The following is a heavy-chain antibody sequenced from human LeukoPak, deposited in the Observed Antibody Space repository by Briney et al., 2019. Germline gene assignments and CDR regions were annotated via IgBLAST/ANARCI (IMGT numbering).Heavy chain of an antibody. CDR2: IYHSGST. Sequence: SGTLSLTCAVSGGSISSSNWWSWVRQPPGKGLEWIGEIYHSGSTNYNPSLKSRVTISVDKSKNQFSLKLNSVTAADTAVYYCASRITMVRNYYYGMDVWSQGTTVTVSS. D-gene: IGHD3-10*01. CDR1: GGSISSSNW. CDR3: ASRITMVRNYYYGMDV. V-gene: IGHV4-4*02. J-gene: IGHJ6*02.